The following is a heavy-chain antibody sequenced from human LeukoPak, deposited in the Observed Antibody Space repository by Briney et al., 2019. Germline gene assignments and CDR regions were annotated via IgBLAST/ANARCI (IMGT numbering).Heavy chain of an antibody. CDR3: ARGGVVVISATRGPFDY. V-gene: IGHV3-48*01. J-gene: IGHJ4*02. CDR1: GFTFSSYS. Sequence: GGSLRLSCAASGFTFSSYSMNWVRQAPGKGLEWVSYISSSSSTIYYADSVKGRFTISRDNAKNSLYLQMNSLRAEDTAVYYCARGGVVVISATRGPFDYWGQGTLVTVSS. CDR2: ISSSSSTI. D-gene: IGHD2-15*01.